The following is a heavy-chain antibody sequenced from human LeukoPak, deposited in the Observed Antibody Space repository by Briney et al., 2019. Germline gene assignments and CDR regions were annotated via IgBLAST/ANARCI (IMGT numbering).Heavy chain of an antibody. D-gene: IGHD3-22*01. Sequence: SETLSLTCTVSGGSINSGSYYWSWIRQHPGKGLEWIGYIYSSGNTYYIPSLKSRVTISLNTSNNQFSLRLSSVTAADTAVYYCARNAGYSDLNYWGQGVLVTVSS. CDR2: IYSSGNT. CDR3: ARNAGYSDLNY. V-gene: IGHV4-31*03. CDR1: GGSINSGSYY. J-gene: IGHJ4*02.